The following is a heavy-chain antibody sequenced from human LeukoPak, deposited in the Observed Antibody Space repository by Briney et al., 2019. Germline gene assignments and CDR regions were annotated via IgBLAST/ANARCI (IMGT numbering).Heavy chain of an antibody. J-gene: IGHJ4*02. D-gene: IGHD3-10*01. CDR3: ARHQGFTSMVRGVVDY. V-gene: IGHV4-39*01. CDR1: GGPISSSGYY. CDR2: IYYSGST. Sequence: PSETLSLTCTVSGGPISSSGYYCAWIRQPPGKGLEWIGSIYYSGSTYYRPSLQSRVTISVDTSKNQLSMKLSSVTAADTAVYYCARHQGFTSMVRGVVDYWGQGTLVIVSS.